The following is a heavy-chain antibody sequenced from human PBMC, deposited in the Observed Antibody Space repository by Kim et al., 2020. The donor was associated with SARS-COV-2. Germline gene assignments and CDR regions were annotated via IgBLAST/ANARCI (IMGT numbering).Heavy chain of an antibody. CDR3: TTGRQWLVHDAFDI. D-gene: IGHD6-19*01. J-gene: IGHJ3*02. Sequence: APVKGRFTISRDDSKNTLYLQMNSLKTEDTAVYYCTTGRQWLVHDAFDIWGQGTMVTVSS. V-gene: IGHV3-15*01.